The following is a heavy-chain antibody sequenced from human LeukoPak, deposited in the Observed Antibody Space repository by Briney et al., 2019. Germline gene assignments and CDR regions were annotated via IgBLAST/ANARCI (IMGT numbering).Heavy chain of an antibody. J-gene: IGHJ5*02. Sequence: SETLSLTCTVSGDSVSSSNFFWGWIRQPPGKGLKWIGSFHYSGSTFYNPSLKSRVTISVDTSKNHFSLKLTSVTAADSAVYYCARHEYQVFPPANWFDPWGQGTLVTVSS. CDR2: FHYSGST. V-gene: IGHV4-39*02. CDR3: ARHEYQVFPPANWFDP. D-gene: IGHD6-6*01. CDR1: GDSVSSSNFF.